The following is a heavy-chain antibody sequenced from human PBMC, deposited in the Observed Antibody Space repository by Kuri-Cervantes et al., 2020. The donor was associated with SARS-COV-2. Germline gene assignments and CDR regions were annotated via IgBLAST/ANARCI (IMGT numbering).Heavy chain of an antibody. V-gene: IGHV2-70*01. CDR1: GGSISSGGYS. CDR2: IDWDDDK. Sequence: QTLSLTCAVSGGSISSGGYSWSWIRQPPGKALEWLALIDWDDDKYYSTSLKTRLTISKDTSKNQVVLTMTNMDPVDTATYYCARMRGSYGGYYYYGMDVWGQGTTVTVSS. J-gene: IGHJ6*02. D-gene: IGHD3-16*01. CDR3: ARMRGSYGGYYYYGMDV.